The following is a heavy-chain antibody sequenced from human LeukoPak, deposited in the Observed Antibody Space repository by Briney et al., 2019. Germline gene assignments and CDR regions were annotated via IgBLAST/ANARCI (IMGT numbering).Heavy chain of an antibody. V-gene: IGHV3-30*04. Sequence: PGRSLRLSCAASGFTFSSYAMHWVRQAPGKGLEWVAVISYDGSNKYYADSVKGRFTISRDNSKNTLYLQMNSLRAEDTAVYYCHYIAAGSDYWGQGTLVTVSS. J-gene: IGHJ4*02. CDR2: ISYDGSNK. CDR3: HYIAAGSDY. D-gene: IGHD6-13*01. CDR1: GFTFSSYA.